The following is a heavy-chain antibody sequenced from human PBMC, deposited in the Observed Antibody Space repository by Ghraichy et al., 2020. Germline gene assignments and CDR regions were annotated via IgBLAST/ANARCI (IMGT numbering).Heavy chain of an antibody. CDR2: IYYSGST. CDR1: GGSISSSSYY. V-gene: IGHV4-39*01. J-gene: IGHJ6*03. D-gene: IGHD1-14*01. CDR3: ARQAGVTGDPHMDV. Sequence: SETLSLTCTVSGGSISSSSYYWGWIRQPPGKGLEWIGSIYYSGSTYYNPSLKSRVTISVDTSKNQFSLKLSSVTAADTAVYYCARQAGVTGDPHMDVWGKGTTVTVSS.